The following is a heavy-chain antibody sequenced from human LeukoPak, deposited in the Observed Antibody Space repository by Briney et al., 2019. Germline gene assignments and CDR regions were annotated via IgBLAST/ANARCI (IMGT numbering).Heavy chain of an antibody. CDR3: AIGPLTHTANDAFDI. CDR2: ISYDGSNK. Sequence: GGSLRLSCAASGFTFSSYGMHCVRQAPGKGLEWVAFISYDGSNKYYADSVKGRFTISRDNSKNTLYLQMNSLRVEDTAVYYCAIGPLTHTANDAFDIWGQGTMVTVSS. V-gene: IGHV3-30*03. J-gene: IGHJ3*02. D-gene: IGHD1-14*01. CDR1: GFTFSSYG.